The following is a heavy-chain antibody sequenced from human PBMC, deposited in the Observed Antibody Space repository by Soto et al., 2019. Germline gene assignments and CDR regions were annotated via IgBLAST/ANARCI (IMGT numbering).Heavy chain of an antibody. Sequence: QVQLVESGGGVVQPGRSLRLSCAASGFTFSSYGIHWVRQAPGKGLEWVAVIWYDGSNKYYADSVKGRFTISRDNSKNTLYLQMNSLRAVDTAVYYCARDLSSVGATTHYYYYGMDVWGQGTTVTVSS. CDR1: GFTFSSYG. V-gene: IGHV3-33*01. D-gene: IGHD1-26*01. J-gene: IGHJ6*02. CDR2: IWYDGSNK. CDR3: ARDLSSVGATTHYYYYGMDV.